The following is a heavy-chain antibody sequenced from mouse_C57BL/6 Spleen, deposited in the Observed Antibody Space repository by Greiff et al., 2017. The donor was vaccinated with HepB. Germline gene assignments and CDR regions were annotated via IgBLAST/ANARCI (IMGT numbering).Heavy chain of an antibody. CDR3: AREPEVVAPVSVDY. J-gene: IGHJ2*01. V-gene: IGHV1-82*01. CDR1: GYTFSSYW. CDR2: IYTGGDYT. D-gene: IGHD1-3*01. Sequence: VQLQQSGPELVKPGASVKLSCEASGYTFSSYWMTWVRQRPGKGLEWIVQIYTGGDYTNYTGTVKGRATMSRDKSTSTVYLQISSLTSEDSAVYYCAREPEVVAPVSVDYWGQGTTLTVSS.